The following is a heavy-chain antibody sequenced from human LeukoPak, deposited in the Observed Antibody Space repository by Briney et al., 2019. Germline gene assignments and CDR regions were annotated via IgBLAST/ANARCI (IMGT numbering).Heavy chain of an antibody. D-gene: IGHD4-11*01. Sequence: QPGGSLRLSCAASGFTFSNHGMHWVRQAPGKWLEWVAYISYDGSSKYYADSVKGRLTLSRDNSKNTVSLQMNSLRAEDTAVYYCTRDSNYSFDYWGQGTLVTVPS. CDR1: GFTFSNHG. CDR3: TRDSNYSFDY. CDR2: ISYDGSSK. V-gene: IGHV3-30*02. J-gene: IGHJ4*02.